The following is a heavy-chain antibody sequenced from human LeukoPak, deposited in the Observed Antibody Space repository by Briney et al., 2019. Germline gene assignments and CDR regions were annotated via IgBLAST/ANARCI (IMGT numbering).Heavy chain of an antibody. V-gene: IGHV1-46*01. D-gene: IGHD2-21*01. CDR3: ARSLIRLFWFDP. J-gene: IGHJ5*02. CDR1: GYTFTSYY. Sequence: APVKVSCKASGYTFTSYYMHWVRQAPGQGLEWMGIINPSGGSTSYAQKFQGRVTMTRDTSTSTVYMELSSLRSEDTAVYYCARSLIRLFWFDPWGQGTLVTVSS. CDR2: INPSGGST.